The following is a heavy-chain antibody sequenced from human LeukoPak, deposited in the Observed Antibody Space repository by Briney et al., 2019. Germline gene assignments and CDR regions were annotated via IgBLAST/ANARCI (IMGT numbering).Heavy chain of an antibody. CDR3: ASSRDRNYYMDV. V-gene: IGHV1-2*02. CDR2: INPNSGGT. CDR1: GYTFTGYY. Sequence: ASVKVSCKASGYTFTGYYMHWVRQAPGQGLEWMGWINPNSGGTNYAQKFQGRVTMTRDTFISTAYMELSRLRSDDTAVYYCASSRDRNYYMDVWGKGTTVTISS. D-gene: IGHD2-21*02. J-gene: IGHJ6*03.